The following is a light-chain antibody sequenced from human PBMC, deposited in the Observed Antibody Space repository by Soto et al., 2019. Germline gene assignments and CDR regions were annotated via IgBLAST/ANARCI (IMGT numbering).Light chain of an antibody. V-gene: IGLV2-14*01. J-gene: IGLJ3*02. CDR1: SSDVGAYKF. Sequence: QSALTQPASVSGYPGQSITIFCSGTSSDVGAYKFVSWYRHHPGKAPQVMIYEVSNRPSGVSNRFSGSKSGNTASLTISGLQPEDEGDYYCSSYTSTSTPWVFGGGTKLTVL. CDR3: SSYTSTSTPWV. CDR2: EVS.